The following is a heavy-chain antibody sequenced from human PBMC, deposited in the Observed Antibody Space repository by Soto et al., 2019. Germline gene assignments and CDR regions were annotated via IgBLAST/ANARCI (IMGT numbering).Heavy chain of an antibody. Sequence: GGSLRLSCGASGLTFSSYAMNWVRQAPGKGLEWVSIISGSGDSRYYADSVKGRFTISRDNSKNTLYLEMSSLRAEDTAVYYWAKDVQLFRIDSWGPGPGSTVS. CDR2: ISGSGDSR. V-gene: IGHV3-23*01. J-gene: IGHJ4*02. CDR1: GLTFSSYA. CDR3: AKDVQLFRIDS. D-gene: IGHD1-1*01.